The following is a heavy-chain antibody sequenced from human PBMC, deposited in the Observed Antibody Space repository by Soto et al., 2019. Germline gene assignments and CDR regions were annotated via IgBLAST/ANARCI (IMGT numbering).Heavy chain of an antibody. CDR2: INHSGST. V-gene: IGHV4-34*01. CDR1: GGSFSGYY. CDR3: ARGSPPYDYYYYGMDV. Sequence: QVQLQQWGAGLLKPSETLSLTCAVYGGSFSGYYWRWIRQPPGKGLEWIGEINHSGSTNYNPSLKGLVTISVDTSKNQFSLKLSSVTAADTAVYYCARGSPPYDYYYYGMDVWGQGTTVTVSS. D-gene: IGHD2-2*01. J-gene: IGHJ6*02.